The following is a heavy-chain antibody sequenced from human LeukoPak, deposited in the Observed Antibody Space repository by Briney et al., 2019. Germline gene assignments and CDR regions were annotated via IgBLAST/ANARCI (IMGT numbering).Heavy chain of an antibody. J-gene: IGHJ3*02. Sequence: GGSLRLSCAASGFTFSTYSMNWVRQAPGKGLEWVSSITSSSTSIYYADSVKGRFTISRDNAKNSLYLQMNSLRAEDTAVYYCARDTAYAFDIWGQGTMVTVSS. V-gene: IGHV3-21*01. CDR3: ARDTAYAFDI. CDR2: ITSSSTSI. D-gene: IGHD2-21*02. CDR1: GFTFSTYS.